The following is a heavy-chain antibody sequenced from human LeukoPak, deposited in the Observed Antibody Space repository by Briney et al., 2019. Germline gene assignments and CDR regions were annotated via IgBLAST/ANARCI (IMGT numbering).Heavy chain of an antibody. Sequence: SETLSLTCTVSGGSISSSSYYWGWIRQPPGKGLEWIGSIYYSGSTYYNPSLKSRVTISVDTSKNQFSLKLSSVTAADTAVYYCASELGGSSTSSYYFDYWGQGTLVTVSS. J-gene: IGHJ4*02. CDR3: ASELGGSSTSSYYFDY. CDR1: GGSISSSSYY. CDR2: IYYSGST. D-gene: IGHD2-2*01. V-gene: IGHV4-39*01.